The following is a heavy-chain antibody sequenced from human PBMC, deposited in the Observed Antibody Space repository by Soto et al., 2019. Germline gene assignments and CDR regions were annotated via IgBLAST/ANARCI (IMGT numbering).Heavy chain of an antibody. J-gene: IGHJ5*02. Sequence: ASMQVSCKASGGTFSSYAINWVRQAPGQGLEWMGIINPGCGSTNYAQKFQGRVTMTRDTSTSTVYMELSSLRYEDTAAYYCDSRYCSGGTCTGLDPWGQGTLVTVSS. D-gene: IGHD2-15*01. V-gene: IGHV1-46*03. CDR1: GGTFSSYA. CDR3: DSRYCSGGTCTGLDP. CDR2: INPGCGST.